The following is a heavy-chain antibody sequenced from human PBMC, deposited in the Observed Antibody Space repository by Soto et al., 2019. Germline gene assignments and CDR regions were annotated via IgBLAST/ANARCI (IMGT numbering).Heavy chain of an antibody. Sequence: EVPLVEAGGGLVQPGGSLRLSCAASGFTVSSNYMSWVRQAPGKGLEWVSVTYSGGSTYYADSVKGRFTISRDNSKNTLYLQMNSLRAEDTAVYYCARYYYDSSGRFDPWGQGTLVTVSS. D-gene: IGHD3-22*01. CDR1: GFTVSSNY. V-gene: IGHV3-66*01. CDR2: TYSGGST. J-gene: IGHJ5*02. CDR3: ARYYYDSSGRFDP.